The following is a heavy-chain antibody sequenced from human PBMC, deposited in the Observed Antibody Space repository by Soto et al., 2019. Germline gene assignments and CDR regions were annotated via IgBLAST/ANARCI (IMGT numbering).Heavy chain of an antibody. D-gene: IGHD3-22*01. V-gene: IGHV4-39*01. CDR3: ARKGFLEEYYYDSSCYYYPNLFDP. CDR1: GGSISSSSYY. Sequence: PSATLSLTCTVSGGSISSSSYYWGWIRQPPGKGLEWIGSIYYSGSTYYNPSLKSRVHISVDPSKNQFSLKLSSVTAADTDVYYCARKGFLEEYYYDSSCYYYPNLFDPWGQGTLVTVSS. J-gene: IGHJ5*02. CDR2: IYYSGST.